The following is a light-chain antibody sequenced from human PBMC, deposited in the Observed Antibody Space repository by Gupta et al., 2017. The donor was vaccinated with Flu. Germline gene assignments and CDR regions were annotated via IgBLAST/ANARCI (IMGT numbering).Light chain of an antibody. CDR1: QSISSY. V-gene: IGKV3-11*01. CDR2: DAS. J-gene: IGKJ4*01. CDR3: HQRSNWPPLT. Sequence: ATLSLSPGERATLSCRASQSISSYLAWYQQKPGQAPRLLIYDASNRATGIPARFSGSGSGTDFTLTISSLEPEDFAVYYCHQRSNWPPLTFGGGTKVEIK.